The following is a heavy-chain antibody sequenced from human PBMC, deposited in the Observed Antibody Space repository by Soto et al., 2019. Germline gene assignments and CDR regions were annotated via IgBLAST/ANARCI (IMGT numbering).Heavy chain of an antibody. CDR3: AREGYYGSGSYFGRSNWFDP. Sequence: TSETLSLTCTVSGGSISSYYWSWIRQPPGKGLEWIGYIYYSGSTNYNPSLKSRVTISVDTSKNQFSLKLSSVTAADTAVYYCAREGYYGSGSYFGRSNWFDPWGQGTLVTVSS. V-gene: IGHV4-59*01. J-gene: IGHJ5*02. CDR1: GGSISSYY. CDR2: IYYSGST. D-gene: IGHD3-10*01.